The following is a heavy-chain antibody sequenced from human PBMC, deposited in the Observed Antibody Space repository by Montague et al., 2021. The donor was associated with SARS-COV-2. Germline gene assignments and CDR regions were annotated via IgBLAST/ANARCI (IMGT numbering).Heavy chain of an antibody. J-gene: IGHJ4*02. D-gene: IGHD2-8*02. CDR3: ARAYYTGLYPFDY. CDR2: IHYDGSST. V-gene: IGHV3-74*01. CDR1: GFTLSSYW. Sequence: SLRLSCAASGFTLSSYWRYWVRQAPGKGLVWISRIHYDGSSTNYADSVKGRFTISRDTAKDTLYLQMNSLRAEDTAVYYCARAYYTGLYPFDYWGQGTLVTVSS.